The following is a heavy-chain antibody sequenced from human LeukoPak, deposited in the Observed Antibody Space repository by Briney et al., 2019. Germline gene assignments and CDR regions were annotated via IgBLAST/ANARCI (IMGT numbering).Heavy chain of an antibody. D-gene: IGHD2-8*01. J-gene: IGHJ4*02. CDR3: ATYYVNGAGRGH. Sequence: SETLSLTCIVSGASVSGGVHHWSWIRQAPGKGLEWIGHNMNTYYNPSLKSRVTISIDTSKNQSSLMLSTVTAADTAIYYCATYYVNGAGRGHWGPGTLVTVSS. CDR1: GASVSGGVHH. CDR2: NMNT. V-gene: IGHV4-61*08.